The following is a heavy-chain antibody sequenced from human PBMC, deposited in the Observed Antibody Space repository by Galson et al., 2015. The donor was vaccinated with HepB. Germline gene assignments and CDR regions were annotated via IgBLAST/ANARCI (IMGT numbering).Heavy chain of an antibody. CDR1: GFTFNSAW. Sequence: LRLSCAASGFTFNSAWMNWVRQAPGKGLEWVGRISSNAAGGTTDYAAPVKGRFTISRDDSKNTVFLQMNSLKTEDTAMYYCMDTTIESYAWDYWGQGTLVTVSS. D-gene: IGHD5-18*01. V-gene: IGHV3-15*07. CDR3: MDTTIESYAWDY. CDR2: ISSNAAGGTT. J-gene: IGHJ4*02.